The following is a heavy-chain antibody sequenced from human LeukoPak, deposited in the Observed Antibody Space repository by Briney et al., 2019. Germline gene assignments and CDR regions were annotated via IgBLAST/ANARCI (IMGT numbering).Heavy chain of an antibody. J-gene: IGHJ4*02. D-gene: IGHD3-10*01. CDR2: MNPNSGST. CDR3: ATGLARGVKEC. CDR1: GYTFTSYD. Sequence: ASVKVSCKASGYTFTSYDINWVRQATGQGREWMGWMNPNSGSTGYAQKFQGRVTMTRNTSISTAYMELSSLRSEDTAVYYCATGLARGVKECWGQGTLVTVSS. V-gene: IGHV1-8*01.